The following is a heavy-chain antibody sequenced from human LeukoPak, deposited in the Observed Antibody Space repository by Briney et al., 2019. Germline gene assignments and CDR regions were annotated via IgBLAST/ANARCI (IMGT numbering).Heavy chain of an antibody. CDR1: GGSISSSSYY. D-gene: IGHD5-18*01. V-gene: IGHV4-39*07. CDR3: AGRKEVDTAMVPFDY. CDR2: IYYSGST. J-gene: IGHJ4*02. Sequence: PSETLSLTCTVSGGSISSSSYYWGWIRQPPGKGLEWIGSIYYSGSTYYNPSLKSRVTISVDTSKNQFSLKLSSVTAADTAVYYCAGRKEVDTAMVPFDYWGQGTLVTVSS.